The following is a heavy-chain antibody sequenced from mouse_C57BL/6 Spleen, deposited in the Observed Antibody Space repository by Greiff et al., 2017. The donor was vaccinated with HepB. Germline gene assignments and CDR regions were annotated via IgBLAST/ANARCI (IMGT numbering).Heavy chain of an antibody. CDR3: TRFAY. J-gene: IGHJ3*01. CDR2: IDPETGGT. V-gene: IGHV1-15*01. CDR1: GYTFTDYE. Sequence: VKLMESGAELVRPGASVTLSCKASGYTFTDYEMHWMKQTPVHGLEWIGAIDPETGGTAYNQKFKGKAILTADKSSSTAYMELRSLTSEDSAVYYCTRFAYWGQGTLVTVSA.